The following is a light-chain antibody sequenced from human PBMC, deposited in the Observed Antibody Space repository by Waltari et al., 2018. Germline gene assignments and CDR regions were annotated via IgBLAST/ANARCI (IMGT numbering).Light chain of an antibody. CDR3: QQYYRSRT. Sequence: DIVMTQSPDSLAVSLGERATIACKSSQSVFYRSDNKNYLAWYQHKPGQPPKLLFYWASNRESGVPDRFSASGSGTDFTLTINNLQAEDVAVYYCQQYYRSRTFGQGTKVEIK. J-gene: IGKJ1*01. CDR1: QSVFYRSDNKNY. V-gene: IGKV4-1*01. CDR2: WAS.